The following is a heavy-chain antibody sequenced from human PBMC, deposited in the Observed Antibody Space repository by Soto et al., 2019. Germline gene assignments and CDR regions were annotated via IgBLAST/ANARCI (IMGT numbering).Heavy chain of an antibody. CDR3: TKRPMCAGDCWYFDD. CDR2: IDDGNSA. V-gene: IGHV3-23*05. D-gene: IGHD2-21*02. J-gene: IGHJ4*02. CDR1: GFNFRTYA. Sequence: EVRLLESGGGSEQPGGSLRLSCAASGFNFRTYAMYWVRQAPGKGLEGVSAIDDGNSAYYADSVKGRFIISRDNSRNTLYLQMDGLRVEDTAIYFCTKRPMCAGDCWYFDDWGQGILVTVSS.